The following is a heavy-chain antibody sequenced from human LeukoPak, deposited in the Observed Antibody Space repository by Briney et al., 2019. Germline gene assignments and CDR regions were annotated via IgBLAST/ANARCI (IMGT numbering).Heavy chain of an antibody. V-gene: IGHV3-11*04. CDR1: TFTFSGYY. J-gene: IGHJ4*02. D-gene: IGHD2-21*02. CDR2: ISSSGRTI. Sequence: GGSLRLSCSASTFTFSGYYMSWIRQAPGRGLDWVSYISSSGRTIYYADSVKGRFTISRDNAKNSLYLQMNSLRAEDTAVYYCARDCGGDCYSHYFDYWGQGTLVTVSS. CDR3: ARDCGGDCYSHYFDY.